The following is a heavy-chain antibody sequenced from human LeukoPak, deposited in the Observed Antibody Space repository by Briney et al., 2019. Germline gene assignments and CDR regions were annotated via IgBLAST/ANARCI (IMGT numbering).Heavy chain of an antibody. Sequence: PGGSLRLSCAASGFTFSTYGMSWVRQAPGKGLEWVSAISSRGGSTYYADSVKGRFTISRDNSKNTLHLQMNSLRAEDTAVYYCAKRSDYGGNWNYFDYWGQGTPVTVSS. J-gene: IGHJ4*02. D-gene: IGHD4-23*01. CDR2: ISSRGGST. CDR1: GFTFSTYG. CDR3: AKRSDYGGNWNYFDY. V-gene: IGHV3-23*01.